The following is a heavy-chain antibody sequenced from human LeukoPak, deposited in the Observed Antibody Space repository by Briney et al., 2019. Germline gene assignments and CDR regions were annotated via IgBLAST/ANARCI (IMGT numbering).Heavy chain of an antibody. CDR2: INPNSGGT. Sequence: ASVKVSCKATGYTFTGYYMHWVRQAPGQGLEWMGWINPNSGGTNYAQKFQGRVTMTRDTSISTAYMELSRLRSDDTAVYYCASLLDLAAAGNYFDYWGQGTLVTVSS. J-gene: IGHJ4*02. CDR1: GYTFTGYY. D-gene: IGHD6-13*01. CDR3: ASLLDLAAAGNYFDY. V-gene: IGHV1-2*02.